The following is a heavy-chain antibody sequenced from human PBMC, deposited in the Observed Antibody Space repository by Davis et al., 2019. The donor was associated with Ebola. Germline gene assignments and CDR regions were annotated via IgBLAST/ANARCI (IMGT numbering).Heavy chain of an antibody. CDR3: ARGPDFGSRTDFFDY. CDR2: ISATSETI. J-gene: IGHJ4*02. Sequence: PGGSLRLSCVASGFSFADYHMNWLRQAPGKGLEWVSHISATSETIYYADSVKGRFTIPRDDAKNSLYLQMNSLRAEDTAFYYCARGPDFGSRTDFFDYWGPGTLVTVSS. CDR1: GFSFADYH. D-gene: IGHD3-10*01. V-gene: IGHV3-11*04.